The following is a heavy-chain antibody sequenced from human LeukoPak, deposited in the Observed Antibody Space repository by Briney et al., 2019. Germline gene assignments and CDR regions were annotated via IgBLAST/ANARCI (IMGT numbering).Heavy chain of an antibody. J-gene: IGHJ5*02. CDR3: AKEEEDFFDSSGGNWFDP. CDR1: GLTFSNAW. Sequence: GGSLRLSCAASGLTFSNAWMSWVRQAPGKGLEWVSVISGSGGSANYADSVKGRFTISRDNSKNMLYLQMNSLRAEDTAIYYCAKEEEDFFDSSGGNWFDPWGQGTLVTVSS. CDR2: ISGSGGSA. V-gene: IGHV3-23*01. D-gene: IGHD3-22*01.